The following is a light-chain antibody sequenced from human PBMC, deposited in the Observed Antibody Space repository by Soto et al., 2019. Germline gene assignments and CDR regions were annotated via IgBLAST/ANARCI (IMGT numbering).Light chain of an antibody. CDR1: RDVGSD. CDR2: AAS. V-gene: IGKV1-39*01. CDR3: QQTYSAPRK. Sequence: TQMTHSPLSLSASVREKIIITCRASRDVGSDVSWYQQKPGQAPKLVIYAASNLYTGVPSRFSGSGSGTDFTLIISSLQPEDFATYYCQQTYSAPRKFGQGTKVDIK. J-gene: IGKJ1*01.